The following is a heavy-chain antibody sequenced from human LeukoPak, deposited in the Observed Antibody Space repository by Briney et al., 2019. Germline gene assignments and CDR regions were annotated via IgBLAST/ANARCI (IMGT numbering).Heavy chain of an antibody. Sequence: GGSLRLSCAASGFTLSSYEMIWVRQAPGKELEWVSYISSSGNTIYYADSVKGRFTISRDNSKNTLYLQMNSLRAEDTAIYYCAKDPMLRGATYDYWGQGTLVTVSS. CDR2: ISSSGNTI. J-gene: IGHJ4*02. D-gene: IGHD3-10*01. CDR1: GFTLSSYE. CDR3: AKDPMLRGATYDY. V-gene: IGHV3-48*03.